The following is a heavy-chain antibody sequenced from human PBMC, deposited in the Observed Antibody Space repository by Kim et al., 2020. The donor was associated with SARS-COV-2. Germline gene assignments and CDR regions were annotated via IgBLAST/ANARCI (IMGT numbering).Heavy chain of an antibody. CDR1: GFTFSSYS. Sequence: GGSLRLSCAASGFTFSSYSMNWVRQAPGKGLEWVSSISSSSRYIYYADSVKGRFTISRENAKNSLYLQMNSLGAEDTAGYYCARDHLSRRPDYWGQGTLVTVSS. J-gene: IGHJ4*02. CDR2: ISSSSRYI. V-gene: IGHV3-21*01. CDR3: ARDHLSRRPDY.